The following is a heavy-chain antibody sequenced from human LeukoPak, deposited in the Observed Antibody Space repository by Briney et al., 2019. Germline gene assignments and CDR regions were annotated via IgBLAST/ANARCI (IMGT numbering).Heavy chain of an antibody. CDR2: ISFVGGDK. J-gene: IGHJ4*02. CDR1: GFTPTSFG. CDR3: AKQGRDHCSGGSCYLFDY. V-gene: IGHV3-30*18. D-gene: IGHD2-15*01. Sequence: RGSLRLSCAASGFTPTSFGMHWVRQAPRKGLQWGALISFVGGDKYYADSVKGRFTIFRDNSKDTLFLQTNSLRPEDTAVYYCAKQGRDHCSGGSCYLFDYWGQGTLVTVSS.